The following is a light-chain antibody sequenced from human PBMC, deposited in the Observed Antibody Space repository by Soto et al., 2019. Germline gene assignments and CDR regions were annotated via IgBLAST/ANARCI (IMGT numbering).Light chain of an antibody. Sequence: QLVLTQSPSASASLGASVKLTCTLSSGHSSYAIAWHQQQPEKGPRYLMKLNSDGSHNKGDGIPDRFSGSSSGAERYLTISSLQSEDEADYYCQTWGTGLNWVFGGGTKLTVL. CDR1: SGHSSYA. V-gene: IGLV4-69*01. CDR3: QTWGTGLNWV. J-gene: IGLJ3*02. CDR2: LNSDGSH.